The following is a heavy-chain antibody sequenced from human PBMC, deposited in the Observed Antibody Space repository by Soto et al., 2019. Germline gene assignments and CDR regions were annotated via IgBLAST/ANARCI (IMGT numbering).Heavy chain of an antibody. CDR2: INHSGST. V-gene: IGHV4-34*01. CDR3: ARGIAVATGWFDP. D-gene: IGHD6-19*01. J-gene: IGHJ5*02. Sequence: PSETLSLTCAVYGGSFSGYYWSWIRQPPGKGLEWIGEINHSGSTNYNPSLKSRVTISVDTSKNQFSLKLSSVTAADTAVYYCARGIAVATGWFDPWGQGTLVTVS. CDR1: GGSFSGYY.